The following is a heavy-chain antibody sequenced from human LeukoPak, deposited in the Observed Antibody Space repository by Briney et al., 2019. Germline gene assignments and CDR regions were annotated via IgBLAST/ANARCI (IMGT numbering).Heavy chain of an antibody. J-gene: IGHJ4*02. Sequence: GASVKVSCNASGYTFTSYYMHWVRQAPGQGLEWMGIINPSGGSTSYAQKFQGRVTMTRDMSTSTVYMELSSLRSEDTAVYYCARDESCSGGSCYSPFDYWGQGTLVTVSS. V-gene: IGHV1-46*01. CDR1: GYTFTSYY. CDR3: ARDESCSGGSCYSPFDY. D-gene: IGHD2-15*01. CDR2: INPSGGST.